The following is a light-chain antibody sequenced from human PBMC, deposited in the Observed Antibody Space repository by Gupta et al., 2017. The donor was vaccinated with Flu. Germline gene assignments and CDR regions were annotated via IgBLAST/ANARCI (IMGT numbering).Light chain of an antibody. CDR2: GAS. Sequence: ATLYVSPGERATRSCRAGQSVRSKLAWYKQKPGQPPRLLIYGASTRDTGIPARFSGSGYGKELTLTINSRQSEDFAVYYCQQYKNWPLITFGGGTKVEIK. CDR3: QQYKNWPLIT. V-gene: IGKV3-15*01. J-gene: IGKJ4*01. CDR1: QSVRSK.